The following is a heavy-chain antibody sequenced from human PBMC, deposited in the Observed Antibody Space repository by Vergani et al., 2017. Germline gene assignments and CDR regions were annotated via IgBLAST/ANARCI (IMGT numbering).Heavy chain of an antibody. V-gene: IGHV1-69*01. CDR2: IIPMFGTT. D-gene: IGHD6-6*01. J-gene: IGHJ3*02. CDR1: GGTFSNFA. CDR3: ARSSMAPQGALDI. Sequence: QVQLVQSGAEVKKPGSSVKVSCKASGGTFSNFAINWVRQAPGQGLEWMGGIIPMFGTTNYAQKLQGRVTITADESTSTAYMELSNLRSEDTAVYYCARSSMAPQGALDIWGQGTKVTVSS.